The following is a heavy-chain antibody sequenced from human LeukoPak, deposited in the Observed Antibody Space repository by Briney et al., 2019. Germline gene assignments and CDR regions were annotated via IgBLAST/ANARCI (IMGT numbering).Heavy chain of an antibody. CDR3: ARSWGYDFWSGNLLDY. CDR1: GGSISSSSYY. V-gene: IGHV4-39*07. J-gene: IGHJ4*02. Sequence: SETLSLTCTVSGGSISSSSYYWGWIRQPPGKGLEWIGSIYYSGNTYYNPSLKSRVTVSIDMSKNQFSLKLSSVTAADTAMYYCARSWGYDFWSGNLLDYWGQGTLVTVSS. D-gene: IGHD3-3*01. CDR2: IYYSGNT.